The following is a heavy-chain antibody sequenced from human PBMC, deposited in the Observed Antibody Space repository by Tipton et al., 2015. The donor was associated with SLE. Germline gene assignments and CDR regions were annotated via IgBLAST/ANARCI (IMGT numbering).Heavy chain of an antibody. V-gene: IGHV1-2*02. CDR1: GYIFTGFF. CDR3: AKAVTGRFTH. J-gene: IGHJ4*02. CDR2: INPHNGGT. Sequence: QSGPEVKKPGASVRVSCKASGYIFTGFFIHWFRQAPGQGLEWMGGINPHNGGTNYAQSFQGRVTMATDTSSSAAYMELRSLRYDATAVYSWAKAVTGRFTHGGQGTPVTVSS. D-gene: IGHD2-21*02.